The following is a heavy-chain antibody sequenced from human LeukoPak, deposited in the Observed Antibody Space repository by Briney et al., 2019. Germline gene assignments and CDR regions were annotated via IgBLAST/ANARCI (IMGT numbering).Heavy chain of an antibody. J-gene: IGHJ4*02. CDR1: GGSISSSSYY. V-gene: IGHV4-39*01. Sequence: PSETLSLTCTVSGGSISSSSYYWGWIRQPPGKGLEWIGSIYYSGSTYYNPSLKSRVTISVDTSKNQFSLKLNSVTAADTAVYYCATQALRLGELSLRWGQGTLVTVSS. CDR2: IYYSGST. D-gene: IGHD3-16*02. CDR3: ATQALRLGELSLR.